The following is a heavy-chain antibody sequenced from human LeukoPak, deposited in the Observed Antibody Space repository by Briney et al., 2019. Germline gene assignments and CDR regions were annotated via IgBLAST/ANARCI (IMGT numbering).Heavy chain of an antibody. J-gene: IGHJ4*02. CDR3: AREWGGRSTYYFDS. CDR1: GGTFSSYA. D-gene: IGHD1-26*01. CDR2: IIPIFGTA. V-gene: IGHV1-69*13. Sequence: SVKVSCKASGGTFSSYAISWVRQAPGQGLEWMGGIIPIFGTANYAQKFQGRVTITADESTSTAYMELSSLRSKDTAVYYCAREWGGRSTYYFDSWGQGTLVTVSS.